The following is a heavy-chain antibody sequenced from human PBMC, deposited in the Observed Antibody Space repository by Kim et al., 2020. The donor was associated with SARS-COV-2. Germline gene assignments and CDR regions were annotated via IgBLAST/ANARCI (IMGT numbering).Heavy chain of an antibody. CDR1: GYSFTSYW. CDR2: IYPGDSDT. CDR3: ARRSSSSSWYATRGGNYGMDV. V-gene: IGHV5-51*01. D-gene: IGHD6-13*01. J-gene: IGHJ6*02. Sequence: GESLKISCKGSGYSFTSYWIGWVRQMPGKGLEWMGIIYPGDSDTRYSPSFQGQVTISADKSISTAYLQWSSLKASDTAMYYYARRSSSSSWYATRGGNYGMDVWGQGTTVTVSS.